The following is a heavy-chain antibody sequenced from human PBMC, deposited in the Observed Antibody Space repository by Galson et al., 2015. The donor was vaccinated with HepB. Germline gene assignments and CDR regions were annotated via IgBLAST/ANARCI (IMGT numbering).Heavy chain of an antibody. CDR1: GYTFTGYY. CDR2: INPNSGGT. Sequence: SCKASGYTFTGYYMHWVRQAPGQGLEWMGRINPNSGGTNYAQKFQGRVTMTRDTSISTAYMELSRLRSDDTAVYYCACSGSYYYYGMDVWGQGTTVTVSS. J-gene: IGHJ6*02. D-gene: IGHD6-19*01. V-gene: IGHV1-2*06. CDR3: ACSGSYYYYGMDV.